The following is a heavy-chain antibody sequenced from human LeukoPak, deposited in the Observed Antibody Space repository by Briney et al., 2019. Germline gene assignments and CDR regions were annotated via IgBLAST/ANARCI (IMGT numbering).Heavy chain of an antibody. V-gene: IGHV3-48*01. Sequence: GGSLRLSCAASGFTFSSYSMNWVRQAPGKGLEWVSYISSSSSTIYYADSVKGRFTISRDNAKNSLYLQMNSLRAEDTAVYYCARWSVTYGIGAFDIWGQGTMVTVSS. J-gene: IGHJ3*02. CDR3: ARWSVTYGIGAFDI. CDR2: ISSSSSTI. CDR1: GFTFSSYS. D-gene: IGHD4-17*01.